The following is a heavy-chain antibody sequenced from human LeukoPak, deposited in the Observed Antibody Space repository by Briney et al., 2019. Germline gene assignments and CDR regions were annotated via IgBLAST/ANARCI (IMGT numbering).Heavy chain of an antibody. V-gene: IGHV3-74*01. D-gene: IGHD3-10*01. CDR3: GLSMVRALSPDY. CDR2: INSDGSST. Sequence: GGSLRLSCTGSGFTFSNYWMHWVRQAPGKGLVWVSGINSDGSSTNYADSVKGRFTISRDNAKNTLYLQMDSLIDEDTAIYYCGLSMVRALSPDYWGQGTLVTVSS. J-gene: IGHJ4*02. CDR1: GFTFSNYW.